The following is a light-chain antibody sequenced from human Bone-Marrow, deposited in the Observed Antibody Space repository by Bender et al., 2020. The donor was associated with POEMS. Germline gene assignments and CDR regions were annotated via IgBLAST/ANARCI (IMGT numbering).Light chain of an antibody. V-gene: IGLV2-14*02. CDR2: EVT. CDR3: SSYTSGRTVYV. J-gene: IGLJ1*01. CDR1: ISDIGTYNL. Sequence: QSALTQPASVSGSPGQSITISCTGTISDIGTYNLVSWYQQHPGKAPKLMIYEVTKRPSGVSNRFSGSKSGNTASLTISGLQPEDEADYYCSSYTSGRTVYVLGTGTKVTVL.